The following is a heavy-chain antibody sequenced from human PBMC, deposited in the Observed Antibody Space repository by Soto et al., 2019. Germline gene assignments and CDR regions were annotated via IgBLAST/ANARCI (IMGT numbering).Heavy chain of an antibody. CDR3: ATNYAYYYYGMDG. J-gene: IGHJ6*02. Sequence: SETLSLTCTVSGGSISSSSYYWGWIRQPPGKGLEWIGSIYYSGSTYYNPSLKSRVTISVDTSKNQFSLKLSSVTAADTAVYYCATNYAYYYYGMDGWGQGTKVTVSS. CDR2: IYYSGST. D-gene: IGHD4-4*01. CDR1: GGSISSSSYY. V-gene: IGHV4-39*01.